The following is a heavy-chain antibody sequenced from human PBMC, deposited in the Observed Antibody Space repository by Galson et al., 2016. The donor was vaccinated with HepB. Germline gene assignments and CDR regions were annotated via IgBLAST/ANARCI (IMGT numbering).Heavy chain of an antibody. D-gene: IGHD3-16*01. Sequence: SETLSLTCTVSGGSFISTSYSWGWIRQSPGKGLEWIGTIYYTGSTYYNPSLKSRVTISVDMSRNQFSLKLTSVTAADTALYYCARHSYDYISPFDYWGQGTLVTVSS. V-gene: IGHV4-39*01. J-gene: IGHJ4*02. CDR3: ARHSYDYISPFDY. CDR1: GGSFISTSYS. CDR2: IYYTGST.